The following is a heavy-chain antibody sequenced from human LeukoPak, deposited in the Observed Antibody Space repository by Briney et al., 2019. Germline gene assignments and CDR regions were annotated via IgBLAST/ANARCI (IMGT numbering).Heavy chain of an antibody. CDR1: GFTFSSYW. D-gene: IGHD1-26*01. CDR3: ARGAKWAYYFDY. Sequence: GGSLRLSCAASGFTFSSYWMHWVRQAPGKGLVWVSRIYSDGSSTNYADSVKGRFTISGDNAKDTLYLHMNSLTAGDTAVYYCARGAKWAYYFDYWGQGTLVTVSS. CDR2: IYSDGSST. V-gene: IGHV3-74*01. J-gene: IGHJ4*02.